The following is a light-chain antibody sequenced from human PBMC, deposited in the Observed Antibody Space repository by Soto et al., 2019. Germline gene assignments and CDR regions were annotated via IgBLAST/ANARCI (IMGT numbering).Light chain of an antibody. J-gene: IGLJ2*01. CDR2: SNN. CDR1: GSNIGSNT. CDR3: ATWDDSLKGVV. V-gene: IGLV1-44*01. Sequence: QSVLTQPPSASGTPGQRVTISCSGSGSNIGSNTVNWYQQLPGTAPKLLMYSNNLRPSGVPERFSASKSGTSASLAISGLQSEDEADYHCATWDDSLKGVVFGGGTKLTVL.